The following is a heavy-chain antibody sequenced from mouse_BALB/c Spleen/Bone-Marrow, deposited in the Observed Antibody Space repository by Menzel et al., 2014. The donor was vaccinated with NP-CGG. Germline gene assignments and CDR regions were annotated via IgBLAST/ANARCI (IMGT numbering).Heavy chain of an antibody. V-gene: IGHV3-2*02. Sequence: VQLKQSGPGLVKPSQSLSLPCTVTGYSITSDYAWNWIRQFPGNKLEWMGYISYSGSTSYNPSLKSRISITRDTSKNQFFLQLNSVTTEDTATYYCARWGSYYAMDYWGQGTSVTVSS. CDR2: ISYSGST. D-gene: IGHD6-1*01. CDR3: ARWGSYYAMDY. CDR1: GYSITSDYA. J-gene: IGHJ4*01.